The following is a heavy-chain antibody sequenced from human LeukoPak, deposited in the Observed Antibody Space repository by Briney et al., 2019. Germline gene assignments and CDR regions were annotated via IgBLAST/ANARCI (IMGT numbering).Heavy chain of an antibody. CDR3: AKQDAYNWSRYFLDS. V-gene: IGHV3-30*18. CDR2: ISYDESYK. D-gene: IGHD5-24*01. J-gene: IGHJ4*02. Sequence: PGGSLRLSCATSGFAFSSYGMHWVRRAPGKGLEWVAVISYDESYKDYADSVKGRFTIARDRSKNTVYLQMNSLRTEDTAVYYCAKQDAYNWSRYFLDSWGQGTLVTVSS. CDR1: GFAFSSYG.